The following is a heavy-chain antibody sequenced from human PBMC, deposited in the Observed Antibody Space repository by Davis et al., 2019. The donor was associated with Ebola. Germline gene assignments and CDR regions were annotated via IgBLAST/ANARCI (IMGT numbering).Heavy chain of an antibody. J-gene: IGHJ6*02. CDR2: IRSKAYGGKP. Sequence: GGSLRLSCRASGFTSGAYAINWVRQAPGKGLEWVGFIRSKAYGGKPAYAASVRGRFTISRDDSKTTAYLQLDSLKTEDTAVYYCSRDLKERPPSYYYGMDVWGQGTTVAVSS. V-gene: IGHV3-49*04. D-gene: IGHD1-1*01. CDR3: SRDLKERPPSYYYGMDV. CDR1: GFTSGAYA.